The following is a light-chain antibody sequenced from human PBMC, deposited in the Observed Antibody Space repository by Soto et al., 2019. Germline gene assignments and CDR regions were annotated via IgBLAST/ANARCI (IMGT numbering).Light chain of an antibody. V-gene: IGLV2-8*01. CDR3: SSYAGYNILYV. CDR2: EVS. J-gene: IGLJ1*01. Sequence: QSALTQPPSASGSPGQSVTISCTGTSSDVGGYNYVSWYQQHPGKAPRLMIYEVSKRPSGVPDRFSGSKSGNTASLTVSGLQAEDEADYYCSSYAGYNILYVFGTGTKVIVL. CDR1: SSDVGGYNY.